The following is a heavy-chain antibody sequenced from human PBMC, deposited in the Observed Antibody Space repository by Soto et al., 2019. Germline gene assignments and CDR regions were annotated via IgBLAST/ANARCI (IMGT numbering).Heavy chain of an antibody. J-gene: IGHJ4*02. CDR2: ISSSSSYI. Sequence: EVQLVESGGGLVKPGGSLRLSCAASGFTFSSYSMNWVRQAPGKGLEWVSSISSSSSYIYYADSVKGRFTISRDNAKNSLYLQMNSLRAEDTAVYYCARDQPSTYYYGSGSYYNVDYFDYWGQGTLVTVSS. D-gene: IGHD3-10*01. CDR3: ARDQPSTYYYGSGSYYNVDYFDY. V-gene: IGHV3-21*01. CDR1: GFTFSSYS.